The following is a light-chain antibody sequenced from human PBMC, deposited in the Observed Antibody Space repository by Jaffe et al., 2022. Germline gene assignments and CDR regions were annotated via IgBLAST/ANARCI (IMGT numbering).Light chain of an antibody. V-gene: IGKV1-5*03. CDR1: QSINTW. CDR3: QQYDFFSGT. Sequence: DLQMTQSPSTLSASVGDRVTITCRASQSINTWLAWYQQKPGKAPKLLISKASSLESGVPSRFSGSGSGTEFTLTISSLQPDDFATYYCQQYDFFSGTFGQGTKVEI. J-gene: IGKJ1*01. CDR2: KAS.